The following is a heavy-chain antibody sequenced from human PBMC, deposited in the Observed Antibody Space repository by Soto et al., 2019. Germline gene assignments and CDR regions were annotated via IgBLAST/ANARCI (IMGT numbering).Heavy chain of an antibody. CDR2: LYYSGST. V-gene: IGHV4-59*01. CDR3: ARGQAFWTGYYRMPYYFDY. CDR1: GGSISSYY. J-gene: IGHJ4*02. Sequence: SETLSLPCTVSGGSISSYYWSWIRQPPGKGLDYIGYLYYSGSTNYNPSLKSRVTISVDTPKNQFSLKLTSVTAADTAIYYCARGQAFWTGYYRMPYYFDYWGQGTLVTAPQ. D-gene: IGHD3-3*01.